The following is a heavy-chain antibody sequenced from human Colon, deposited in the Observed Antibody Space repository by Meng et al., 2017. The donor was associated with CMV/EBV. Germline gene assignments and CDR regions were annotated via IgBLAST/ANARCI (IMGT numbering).Heavy chain of an antibody. CDR2: ISSSSRYI. CDR1: GFTFSSYN. V-gene: IGHV3-21*01. J-gene: IGHJ5*02. Sequence: EVQLVDSGGGLVKPGGSLRLSCIGSGFTFSSYNMNWVRQAPGKGLEWVSSISSSSRYINYADSVKGRFTISRDNAKNSLYLQMNSLRVEDTAIYYCARDIDHWGQGTLGTVSS. CDR3: ARDIDH.